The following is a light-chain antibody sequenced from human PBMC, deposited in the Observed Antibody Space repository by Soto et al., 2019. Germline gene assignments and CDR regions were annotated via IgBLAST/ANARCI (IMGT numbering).Light chain of an antibody. J-gene: IGLJ2*01. V-gene: IGLV2-23*02. Sequence: QSALTQPASVSGSPGQSSTISCTGTSSDVSSYNLVSWYQHHPGKAPKLMIYEVSKRPSGVSNRFSGSKSGNTASLTISGLQAEDEADYYCSSYAGSRTFVVFGGGTKVTVL. CDR2: EVS. CDR3: SSYAGSRTFVV. CDR1: SSDVSSYNL.